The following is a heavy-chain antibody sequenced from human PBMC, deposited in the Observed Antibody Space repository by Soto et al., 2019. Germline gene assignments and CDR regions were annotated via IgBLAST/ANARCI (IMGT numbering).Heavy chain of an antibody. J-gene: IGHJ4*02. V-gene: IGHV1-58*02. D-gene: IGHD3-22*01. CDR2: IVAGNGNT. Sequence: ASVKVSCRASGYTFTSYAMHGVRQAPGKRLEWIGWIVAGNGNTNYAQKFQERVTITRDISTSTAYMELSSLRSEDTAVYYCAAATYYYDSSGYLSLDYWGQGTLVTVSS. CDR3: AAATYYYDSSGYLSLDY. CDR1: GYTFTSYA.